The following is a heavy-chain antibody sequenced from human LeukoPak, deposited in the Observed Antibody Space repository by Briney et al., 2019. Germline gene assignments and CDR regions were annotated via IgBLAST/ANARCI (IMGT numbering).Heavy chain of an antibody. CDR2: IYYSGST. Sequence: SETLSLTCTVSGGSISSYYWSWIRQPPGKGLEWIGYIYYSGSTNYNPSLKSRVTISVDTSKNQFSLKLSSVTAADTAVYYCARERTYYYGSGSSVWGQGTLVTVSS. V-gene: IGHV4-59*01. CDR1: GGSISSYY. CDR3: ARERTYYYGSGSSV. J-gene: IGHJ4*02. D-gene: IGHD3-10*01.